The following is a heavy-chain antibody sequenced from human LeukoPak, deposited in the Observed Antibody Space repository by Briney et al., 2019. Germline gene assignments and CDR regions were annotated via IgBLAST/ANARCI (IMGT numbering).Heavy chain of an antibody. V-gene: IGHV3-15*01. CDR1: GFTFSNAW. D-gene: IGHD5-24*01. CDR3: TTAFRLEMATE. CDR2: IKSKTDGGTT. J-gene: IGHJ4*02. Sequence: GGSLRLSCAASGFTFSNAWMSWVRQAPGKGLEWVGRIKSKTDGGTTDYAAPVKGGFTISRDDSKNTLYLQMNSLKTEDTAVYYCTTAFRLEMATEWGQGTLVTVSS.